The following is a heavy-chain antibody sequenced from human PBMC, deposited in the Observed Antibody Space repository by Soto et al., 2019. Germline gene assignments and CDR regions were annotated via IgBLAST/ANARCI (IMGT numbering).Heavy chain of an antibody. CDR3: ARDRPGDEGDAMDI. V-gene: IGHV3-53*02. Sequence: EVQLVETGGGLIQPGGSLRLSCAASGLIVSTNYMNWVRQAPGKGLEWVSVLYSGGSTHYAGSVKGRFIISRDNSKNTLYLQMNSLRAADTAVYYCARDRPGDEGDAMDIWGHGTLVTVSS. CDR1: GLIVSTNY. D-gene: IGHD3-10*01. CDR2: LYSGGST. J-gene: IGHJ3*02.